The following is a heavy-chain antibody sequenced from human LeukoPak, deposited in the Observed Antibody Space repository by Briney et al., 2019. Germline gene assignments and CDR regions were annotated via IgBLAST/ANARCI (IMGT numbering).Heavy chain of an antibody. CDR3: ARKEGGQLVNTRRWFDP. Sequence: PGGSLRLSCAASGFTVSSNYMSWVRQSPGKGLEWIGEINHSGTTHYNPSLKSRVTISVDTSKNQFSLKLRSVTAADTAVYYCARKEGGQLVNTRRWFDPWGQGTLVTVSS. CDR2: INHSGTT. D-gene: IGHD6-13*01. V-gene: IGHV4-34*01. J-gene: IGHJ5*02. CDR1: GFTVSSNY.